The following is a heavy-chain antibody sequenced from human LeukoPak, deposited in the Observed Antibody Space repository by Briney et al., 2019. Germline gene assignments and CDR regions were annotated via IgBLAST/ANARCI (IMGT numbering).Heavy chain of an antibody. D-gene: IGHD2-21*01. CDR1: GYTFTSFY. CDR3: ARGLHISVRAPPDF. Sequence: GASVNVSCKASGYTFTSFYMHWVRQAPGQGLEWMGLINPSGGSTTYAQKFQGRGTMTRDMSTSTVYMELSSLRSEDTAVYYCARGLHISVRAPPDFWGQGTLVTVSS. J-gene: IGHJ4*02. V-gene: IGHV1-46*01. CDR2: INPSGGST.